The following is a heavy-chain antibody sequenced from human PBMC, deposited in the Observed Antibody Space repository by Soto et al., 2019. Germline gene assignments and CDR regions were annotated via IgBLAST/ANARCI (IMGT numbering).Heavy chain of an antibody. J-gene: IGHJ4*02. D-gene: IGHD5-12*01. CDR2: IYFSGST. CDR1: GGSFSGYY. Sequence: PSETLSLTCAVYGGSFSGYYWSWIRQPPGKGLEWIGSIYFSGSTYFNSALKSRLAISIDMSKNQFSLNLSSVTDADTAVYYCARHLSESGYDLNYWGQGTPVTVSS. V-gene: IGHV4-34*01. CDR3: ARHLSESGYDLNY.